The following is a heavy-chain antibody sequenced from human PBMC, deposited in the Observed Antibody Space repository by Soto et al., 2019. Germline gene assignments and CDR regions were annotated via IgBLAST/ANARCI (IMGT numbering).Heavy chain of an antibody. CDR3: TLRHDSSRGPIY. J-gene: IGHJ4*02. CDR1: GFSLTTRGMT. V-gene: IGHV2-5*01. Sequence: SGPTLVNPTQTLTLTCTVSGFSLTTRGMTVGWIRQPPGKAPEWLALGYEYSPSLQDRIAVTKDTSENQAVLTMTNMDPVDTATYYCTLRHDSSRGPIYWGQGILVTVSS. CDR2: GYE. D-gene: IGHD2-2*01.